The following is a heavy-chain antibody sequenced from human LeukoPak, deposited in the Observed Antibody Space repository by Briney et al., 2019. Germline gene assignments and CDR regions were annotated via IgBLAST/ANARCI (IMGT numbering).Heavy chain of an antibody. CDR2: IIPIFGTA. CDR1: GYPFIGNY. J-gene: IGHJ3*02. V-gene: IGHV1-69*05. CDR3: ARPHRLPRDAFDI. Sequence: SVKVSCKASGYPFIGNYIHWVRQAPGQGLEWMGGIIPIFGTANYAQKFQGRVTITTDESTSTAYMELSSLRSEDTAVYYCARPHRLPRDAFDIWGQGTMVTVSS. D-gene: IGHD5-18*01.